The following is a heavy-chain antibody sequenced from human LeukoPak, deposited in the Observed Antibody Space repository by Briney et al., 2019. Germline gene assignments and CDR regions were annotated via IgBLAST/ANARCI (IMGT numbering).Heavy chain of an antibody. Sequence: SQTLSLTCTVSGVSISTPGYYWNWIRQHPGKGLERIGYIYYSGSTYYDPSLRSRVTVSVDTSKNQFSLKLNSVTAADTAVYYCANGGSYCGADCYLPAFDFWGQGTLVTVSS. J-gene: IGHJ4*02. CDR3: ANGGSYCGADCYLPAFDF. V-gene: IGHV4-31*03. D-gene: IGHD2-21*02. CDR2: IYYSGST. CDR1: GVSISTPGYY.